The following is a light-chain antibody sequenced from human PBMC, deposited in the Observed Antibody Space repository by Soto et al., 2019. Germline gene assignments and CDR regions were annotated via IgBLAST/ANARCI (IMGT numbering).Light chain of an antibody. CDR3: QQRNVWPPIT. V-gene: IGKV3-11*01. CDR1: QSIRTS. CDR2: DAS. J-gene: IGKJ5*01. Sequence: EVVLTQSPATLSLSPGERATLSCRASQSIRTSLAWYQQKPGQAPRLVIFDASNMANGVPARFGGSGSGTDFPLTINSLEPEDFAVYYCQQRNVWPPITFGQGTRLEIK.